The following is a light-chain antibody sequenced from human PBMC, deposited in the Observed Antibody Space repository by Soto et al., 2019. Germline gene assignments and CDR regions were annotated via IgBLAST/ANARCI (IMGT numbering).Light chain of an antibody. CDR1: STDVGTYNL. Sequence: QSVLARPASVSGSPGQSITISCTGTSTDVGTYNLVSWYQQHPGKAPKVMIYEGSQRPSGVSNRFSGSKSGNTASLTISGLQAEDEADYYCCSYTGGSTWLFGGGTQLTVL. CDR2: EGS. CDR3: CSYTGGSTWL. V-gene: IGLV2-23*01. J-gene: IGLJ3*02.